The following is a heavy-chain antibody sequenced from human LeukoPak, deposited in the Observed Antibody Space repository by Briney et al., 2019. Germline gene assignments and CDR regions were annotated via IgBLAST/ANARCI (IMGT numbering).Heavy chain of an antibody. V-gene: IGHV4-59*01. CDR2: IFYSGST. CDR3: ARVDCISTRCPFDY. CDR1: GGSISSYY. Sequence: SETLSLTCTVSGGSISSYYWSWIRQPPGKGLEWIGYIFYSGSTNYNPSLKSRVTISVDTSKNQFSLKLSSVTAADTAVYYCARVDCISTRCPFDYWGQGTLVTVSS. J-gene: IGHJ4*02. D-gene: IGHD2-2*01.